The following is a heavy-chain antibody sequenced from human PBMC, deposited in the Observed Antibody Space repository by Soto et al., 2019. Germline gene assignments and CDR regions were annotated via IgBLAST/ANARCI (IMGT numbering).Heavy chain of an antibody. CDR3: ARSKGVGLVVDAFDI. Sequence: QVQLVQSGAEVKKPGSSVKVSCKVSGDTFNSHAITWVRQAPGQGLEWMGRIIPMFGTAHYAQKFQGRVTITADTSTSTAYMELRSLRSEDTAVYYCARSKGVGLVVDAFDIWGQGTMVTVSS. CDR1: GDTFNSHA. J-gene: IGHJ3*02. CDR2: IIPMFGTA. V-gene: IGHV1-69*06. D-gene: IGHD2-8*01.